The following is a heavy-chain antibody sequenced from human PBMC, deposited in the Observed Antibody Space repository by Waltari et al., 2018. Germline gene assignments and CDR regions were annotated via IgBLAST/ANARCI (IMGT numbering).Heavy chain of an antibody. J-gene: IGHJ3*02. CDR2: IYTSGSP. V-gene: IGHV4-61*02. Sequence: QVQLQESGPGLVKPSQTLSLTCTVSGGSISSGSYYWSWIRQPAGKGLEWIGRIYTSGSPNYNPSLKSRVTISVDTSKNQFSLKLSSVTAADTAVYYCARGVRFLEWLPYAFDIWGQGTMVTVSS. CDR1: GGSISSGSYY. CDR3: ARGVRFLEWLPYAFDI. D-gene: IGHD3-3*01.